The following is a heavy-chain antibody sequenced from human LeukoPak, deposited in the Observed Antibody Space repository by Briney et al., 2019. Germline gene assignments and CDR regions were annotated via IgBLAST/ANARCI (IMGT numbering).Heavy chain of an antibody. CDR3: ARYIHPQGLIGYAMDV. CDR2: IIVILGKV. V-gene: IGHV1-69*11. D-gene: IGHD2-15*01. Sequence: GASVKVSCKASGGPFNSYAINWVRQAPGQGLEWMGRIIVILGKVNYAQKFQGRLTITADESTRTAYMDLSNLASEDTAIYFCARYIHPQGLIGYAMDVWGQGTTVIVSS. CDR1: GGPFNSYA. J-gene: IGHJ6*02.